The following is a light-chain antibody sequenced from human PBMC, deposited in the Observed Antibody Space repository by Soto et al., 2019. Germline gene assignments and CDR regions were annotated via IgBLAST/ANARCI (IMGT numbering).Light chain of an antibody. V-gene: IGKV1-39*01. Sequence: DIQMTQSPSPLSASVGDRVDITCRTSQSVSSYLNWYQAKPGKAPKLLIYETSNLESWVPSRFSGSGSGTDFTLTISSLQPEDSATYYCQQSYSTPPFTFGPGTRVDI. CDR3: QQSYSTPPFT. CDR1: QSVSSY. CDR2: ETS. J-gene: IGKJ3*01.